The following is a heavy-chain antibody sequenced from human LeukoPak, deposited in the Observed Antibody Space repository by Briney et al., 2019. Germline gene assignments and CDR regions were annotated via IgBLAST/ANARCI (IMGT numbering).Heavy chain of an antibody. D-gene: IGHD3-3*01. V-gene: IGHV4-39*07. CDR3: ARGIYHDFWSGYLDQEYFDY. CDR2: IYYSGST. Sequence: SETLSLTCTVSGGSISSSSYYWGWIRQPPGKGLEWIGSIYYSGSTYYNPSLKSRVTISVDASKNQFSLKLSSVTAADTAVYYCARGIYHDFWSGYLDQEYFDYWGQGTLVTVSS. J-gene: IGHJ4*02. CDR1: GGSISSSSYY.